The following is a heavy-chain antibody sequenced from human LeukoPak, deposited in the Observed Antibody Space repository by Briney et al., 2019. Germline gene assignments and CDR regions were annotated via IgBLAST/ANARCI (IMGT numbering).Heavy chain of an antibody. CDR2: INRDGSTT. V-gene: IGHV3-74*01. Sequence: GGSLRLSCAASGFTFSTYWMHWVRQPPGKGLVWVSHINRDGSTTSYADSVKGRFTISTDNAKNTLYLQMNSLRAEDTAVYYCARVFSVSYSSGWNYFDYWGQGTLVTVSP. CDR1: GFTFSTYW. D-gene: IGHD6-19*01. CDR3: ARVFSVSYSSGWNYFDY. J-gene: IGHJ4*02.